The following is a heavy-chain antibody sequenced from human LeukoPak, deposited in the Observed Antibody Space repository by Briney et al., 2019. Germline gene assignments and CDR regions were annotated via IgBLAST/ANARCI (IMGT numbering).Heavy chain of an antibody. CDR3: AREVAAALYYFDY. Sequence: GASVKVSCKASGYTFTDYTMHWLRQAPGQRLDWMGWINGGSGNTKYSPEFQGRVTITRDTSASTAYMELSSLRSEDTAVYYCAREVAAALYYFDYWGQGTLVTVSS. J-gene: IGHJ4*02. D-gene: IGHD2-15*01. CDR2: INGGSGNT. V-gene: IGHV1-3*01. CDR1: GYTFTDYT.